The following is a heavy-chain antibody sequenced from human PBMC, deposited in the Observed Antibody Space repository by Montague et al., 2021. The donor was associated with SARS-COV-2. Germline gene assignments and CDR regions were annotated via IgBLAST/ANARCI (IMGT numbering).Heavy chain of an antibody. CDR3: ARWDPQTLTLIGLRGKSASDY. CDR1: GGSFSGYY. Sequence: SETLSLTCAVYGGSFSGYYWTWIRQSTGKGLEWIAEINHSGTTNYNFNSSLRSRVTISMDTSKSQFSLKLSAVTAADTGVYYCARWDPQTLTLIGLRGKSASDYWGQGTLVTVSS. CDR2: INHSGTT. D-gene: IGHD4-23*01. V-gene: IGHV4-34*01. J-gene: IGHJ4*02.